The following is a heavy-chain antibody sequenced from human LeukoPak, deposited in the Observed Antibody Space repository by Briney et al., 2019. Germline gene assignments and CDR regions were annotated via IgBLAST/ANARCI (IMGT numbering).Heavy chain of an antibody. Sequence: GGSLRLSCAASGFTFSNAWMSWVRQAPGKGLVWVSRINSDGSSTSYADSVKGRFTISRDNAKNTLNLQMNSLRAEDTAVYYCASLTNYDFWSGTVDYWGQGTLVTVSS. CDR2: INSDGSST. D-gene: IGHD3-3*01. J-gene: IGHJ4*02. CDR3: ASLTNYDFWSGTVDY. V-gene: IGHV3-74*01. CDR1: GFTFSNAW.